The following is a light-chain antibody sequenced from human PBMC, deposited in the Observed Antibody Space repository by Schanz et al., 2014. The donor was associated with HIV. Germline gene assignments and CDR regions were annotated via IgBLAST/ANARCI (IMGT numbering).Light chain of an antibody. J-gene: IGLJ2*01. CDR2: EVN. V-gene: IGLV2-8*01. CDR1: SGDVGGYDY. Sequence: QSVLTQPPSASGSPGQSVTISCTGTSGDVGGYDYVSWYQQHPGKAPKLIISEVNKRPSGVPDRFSGSKSGNTASLTISGLQPEDEADYYCSSYSGHNNLGIFGGGTKLTVL. CDR3: SSYSGHNNLGI.